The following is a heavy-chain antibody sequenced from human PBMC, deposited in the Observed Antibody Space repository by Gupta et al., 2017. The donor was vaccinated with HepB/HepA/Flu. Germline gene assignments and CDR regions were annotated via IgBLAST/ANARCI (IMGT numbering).Heavy chain of an antibody. D-gene: IGHD2-2*01. J-gene: IGHJ5*02. Sequence: EVQLLESGGDLVQPGGSLRLSCVAPGFTFGNYVMSWVRQAPAKGLQWVASIYGSGTTFYTDSVKGRFTISRDNSKNTLYLQMNSRGAEDTALYYCVRDGGTSTSLGDRWGQGTLVTVSS. V-gene: IGHV3-23*01. CDR2: IYGSGTT. CDR3: VRDGGTSTSLGDR. CDR1: GFTFGNYV.